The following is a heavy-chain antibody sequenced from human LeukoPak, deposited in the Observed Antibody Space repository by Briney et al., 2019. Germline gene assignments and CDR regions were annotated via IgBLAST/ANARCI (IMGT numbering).Heavy chain of an antibody. CDR1: GYTFTGSY. CDR3: ARGELNSGSQDY. CDR2: IKPNSGGP. D-gene: IGHD1-26*01. Sequence: ASLKLSCKASGYTFTGSYMPWVRQAPGQGLEWMGRIKPNSGGPHYAQKFQARVTMTRHTSISTPSMELCRQRSDDAAVYYCARGELNSGSQDYWGQGTLVTVSS. J-gene: IGHJ4*02. V-gene: IGHV1-2*06.